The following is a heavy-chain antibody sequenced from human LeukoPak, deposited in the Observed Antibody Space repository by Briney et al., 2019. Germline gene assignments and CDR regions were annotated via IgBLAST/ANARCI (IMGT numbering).Heavy chain of an antibody. D-gene: IGHD3-3*01. V-gene: IGHV1-18*01. CDR1: GYTFTSYG. Sequence: GASVKVSCKASGYTFTSYGISWVRQAPGQGLEWMGWISAYNGNTNYAQKLQGRVTMTTDTSTSTAYMELSSLRSEDTAVYYCARAPPCITIFGVVILDAFDIWGQGTMVTVSS. CDR3: ARAPPCITIFGVVILDAFDI. J-gene: IGHJ3*02. CDR2: ISAYNGNT.